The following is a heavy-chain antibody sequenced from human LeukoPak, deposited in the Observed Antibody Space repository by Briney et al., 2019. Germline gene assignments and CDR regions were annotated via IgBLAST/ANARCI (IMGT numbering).Heavy chain of an antibody. V-gene: IGHV3-23*01. J-gene: IGHJ4*02. D-gene: IGHD3/OR15-3a*01. Sequence: PGGSLRLSCAVSGITLSNYGMSWVRQAPGKRLEWVAGISDSGGNTKYADSVKGRFTISRDNPKNTLYLQMNSLRAEDTAVYFCAKRGVVIRVILVGFHKEAYYFESWGQGALVTVSS. CDR2: ISDSGGNT. CDR3: AKRGVVIRVILVGFHKEAYYFES. CDR1: GITLSNYG.